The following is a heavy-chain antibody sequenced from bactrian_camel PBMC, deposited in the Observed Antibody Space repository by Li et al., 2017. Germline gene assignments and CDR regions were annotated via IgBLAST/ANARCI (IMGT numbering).Heavy chain of an antibody. J-gene: IGHJ6*01. CDR1: AIDSSNYC. D-gene: IGHD4*01. Sequence: HVQLVESGGDSVQAGGSLRLSCLISAIDSSNYCLAWFRQVPGKEREGIAVIGPGHIDHGLSTWYADSVKGRFTISQVNTANTLSLEMNSLVPEDTAMYYCAAGCTEVWGDYNVAETDFGYWGLGTQVTVS. CDR3: AAGCTEVWGDYNVAETDFGY. V-gene: IGHV3S6*01. CDR2: IGPGHIDHGLST.